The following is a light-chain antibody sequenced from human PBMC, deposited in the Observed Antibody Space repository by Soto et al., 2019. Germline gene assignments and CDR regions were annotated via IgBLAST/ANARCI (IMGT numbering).Light chain of an antibody. CDR1: QSISIY. V-gene: IGKV1-5*01. CDR3: QQYNSYSRT. Sequence: DIQMSQSPPSLSASVGDRVTITCRASQSISIYLNWYQLKPGKVPKLLIYDASSLESGVPSRFSGSGSGTEFTLTISSLQPDDFATYYCQQYNSYSRTFGQGTKVDIK. J-gene: IGKJ1*01. CDR2: DAS.